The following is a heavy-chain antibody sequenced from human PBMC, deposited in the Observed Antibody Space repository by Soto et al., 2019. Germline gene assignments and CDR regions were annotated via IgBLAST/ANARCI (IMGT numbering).Heavy chain of an antibody. CDR3: ARGGVSTRTFDY. V-gene: IGHV5-51*01. J-gene: IGHJ4*02. CDR1: GYNFAGYL. D-gene: IGHD3-3*01. Sequence: PGESLNLSGTGSGYNFAGYLIAWVLQMPGKGLELMGIIYPSDSDTRYRPSFQGQVTISADKSISSAYLQWSSLRASDTAMYYCARGGVSTRTFDYWGQGTPVTVSS. CDR2: IYPSDSDT.